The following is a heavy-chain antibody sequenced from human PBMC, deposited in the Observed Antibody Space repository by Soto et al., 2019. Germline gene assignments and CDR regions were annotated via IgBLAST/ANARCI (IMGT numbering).Heavy chain of an antibody. CDR2: ISPDGSTE. D-gene: IGHD3-3*01. Sequence: QVQMVESGGGVVRPGRPLTLYYAASGFTFSDYAMHWVRQAPGKGMEWVAVISPDGSTEGYADSVKGRFTISRDNSKNTLFLQMNSLRVEDTAEYFCARRFLEWFNNGLDLWGQGTTVTVSS. V-gene: IGHV3-30-3*01. J-gene: IGHJ6*02. CDR3: ARRFLEWFNNGLDL. CDR1: GFTFSDYA.